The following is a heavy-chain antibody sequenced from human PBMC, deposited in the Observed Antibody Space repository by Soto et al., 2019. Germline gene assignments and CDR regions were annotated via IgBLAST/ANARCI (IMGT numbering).Heavy chain of an antibody. CDR2: IYTSASI. V-gene: IGHV4-4*07. D-gene: IGHD6-19*01. CDR1: GADINTYS. CDR3: ARDREAGYNFYYGMDV. Sequence: SETLSLTCSVSGADINTYSWTWIRQPAGKGLEWIGRIYTSASINYNPSLKGRVTLSVDTSTDQVSLRLASVTAADTAIYYCARDREAGYNFYYGMDVWGQGTTVTAP. J-gene: IGHJ6*02.